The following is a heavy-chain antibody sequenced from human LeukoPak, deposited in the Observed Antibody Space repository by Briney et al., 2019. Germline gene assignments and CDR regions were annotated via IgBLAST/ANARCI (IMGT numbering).Heavy chain of an antibody. Sequence: SETLSLTCTVSGGSISSSSYYWGWIRQPPGKGLEWIGSIYYSGSTYYNPSLKSRVTISVDTSKNQFSLKLSSVTAADTAVYYCARSAESGNSFLWDLYYYGMDVWGQGTTVTVSS. CDR3: ARSAESGNSFLWDLYYYGMDV. CDR2: IYYSGST. V-gene: IGHV4-39*01. CDR1: GGSISSSSYY. J-gene: IGHJ6*02. D-gene: IGHD2-21*02.